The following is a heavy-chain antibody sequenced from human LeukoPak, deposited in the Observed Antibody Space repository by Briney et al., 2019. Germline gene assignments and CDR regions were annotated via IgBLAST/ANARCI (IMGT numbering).Heavy chain of an antibody. CDR2: MFYGGNT. Sequence: SETLSLTCTVSGGSISGSSYYWGWIRQPPGKGLEWIGSMFYGGNTYYNPSLKSRVTISVDTSKNQFSLKLSSVTVADTAVYYCARRSPPAAIFNWFDPWGQGTLVTVSS. D-gene: IGHD2-2*02. CDR1: GGSISGSSYY. J-gene: IGHJ5*02. CDR3: ARRSPPAAIFNWFDP. V-gene: IGHV4-39*01.